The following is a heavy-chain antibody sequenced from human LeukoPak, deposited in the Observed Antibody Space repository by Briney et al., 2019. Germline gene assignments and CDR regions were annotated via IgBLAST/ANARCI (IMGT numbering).Heavy chain of an antibody. CDR3: ARKTVVGSYFDY. CDR2: IKQDGSDK. J-gene: IGHJ4*02. D-gene: IGHD4-23*01. Sequence: GGSLRLSCAASGFTFSAYWMSWVRQAPGKGLEWVTNIKQDGSDKYYVDSVKGRFTISRDNAKNSLYLQMNSLRAEDTAVYYCARKTVVGSYFDYWGQGTPVTVSS. CDR1: GFTFSAYW. V-gene: IGHV3-7*03.